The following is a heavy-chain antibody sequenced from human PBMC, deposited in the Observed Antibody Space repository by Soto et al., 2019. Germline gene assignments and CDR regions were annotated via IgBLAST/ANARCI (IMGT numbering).Heavy chain of an antibody. Sequence: EVQLVESGGGLVKPGGSLRLSCAASGFTFNRYGMNWVRQAPGRGLVWVSVISDRSHHTYYADSVKGRFSITRDNAKKSVFLQMNSLRAEETALYFCATTDAEIPFDHWCQGTLVTVSS. J-gene: IGHJ4*02. CDR3: ATTDAEIPFDH. CDR2: ISDRSHHT. D-gene: IGHD1-1*01. V-gene: IGHV3-21*01. CDR1: GFTFNRYG.